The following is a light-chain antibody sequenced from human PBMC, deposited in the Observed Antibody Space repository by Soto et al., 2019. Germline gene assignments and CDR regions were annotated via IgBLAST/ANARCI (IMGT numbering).Light chain of an antibody. V-gene: IGLV4-69*01. Sequence: QPVLTQSPSASASLGASVKLTCTLSSGHSNYVIAGHQQQPEKGPRYLMKLNSDGSHSKGDGIPDRFSGSSSGAERYLTISSLQSEDEAHYYCQTWDTGIRVFGGGTKLTVL. CDR2: LNSDGSH. CDR1: SGHSNYV. CDR3: QTWDTGIRV. J-gene: IGLJ2*01.